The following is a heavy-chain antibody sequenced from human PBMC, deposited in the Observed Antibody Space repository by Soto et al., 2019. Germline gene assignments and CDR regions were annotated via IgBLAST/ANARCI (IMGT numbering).Heavy chain of an antibody. CDR3: VRLGEALGCSAKTCYTP. V-gene: IGHV5-51*01. CDR2: IYPGDSDT. CDR1: GYTFTTYW. Sequence: PGESLKISCKGSGYTFTTYWIGWVRQMPGKRPEWMGIIYPGDSDTRYSPSFQGQVTMSADKSISTAYLQWSSLKASDSAMYYCVRLGEALGCSAKTCYTPWGQGTQVTVSS. J-gene: IGHJ4*02. D-gene: IGHD2-2*02.